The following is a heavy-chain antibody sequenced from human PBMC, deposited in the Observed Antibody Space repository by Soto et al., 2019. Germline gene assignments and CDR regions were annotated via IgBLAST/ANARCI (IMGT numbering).Heavy chain of an antibody. CDR1: GYTFTSYG. CDR3: ARDRRREMATSNPSLVDY. D-gene: IGHD5-12*01. V-gene: IGHV1-18*04. J-gene: IGHJ4*02. CDR2: ISAYNGNT. Sequence: QVQLVQSGAEVKKPGASVKVSCKASGYTFTSYGISWVRQAPGQGLEWMGWISAYNGNTNYAQKLQGRVTMTTDTSTRTAYMELRSLRSDDTAVYYCARDRRREMATSNPSLVDYWGQGTLVTVSS.